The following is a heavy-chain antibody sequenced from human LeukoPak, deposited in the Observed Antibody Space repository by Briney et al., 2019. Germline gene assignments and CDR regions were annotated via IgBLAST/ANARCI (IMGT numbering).Heavy chain of an antibody. V-gene: IGHV3-21*01. Sequence: GGSLRLSCAASGFTFSSYSMNWVRQAPGKGLEWVSSISSSSSYIYYADSVKGRFTISRDNAKNSLYLQMNSLRVEDTAVYYCARAYYGSGTSHFDSWGQGTLVTVSS. CDR2: ISSSSSYI. CDR3: ARAYYGSGTSHFDS. D-gene: IGHD3-10*01. J-gene: IGHJ4*02. CDR1: GFTFSSYS.